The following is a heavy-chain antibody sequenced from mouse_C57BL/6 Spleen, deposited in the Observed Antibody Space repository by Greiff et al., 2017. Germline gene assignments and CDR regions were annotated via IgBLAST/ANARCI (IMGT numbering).Heavy chain of an antibody. V-gene: IGHV1-15*01. J-gene: IGHJ4*01. CDR2: IDPETGGT. CDR1: GYTFTDYE. CDR3: TRESGWLLDAMDY. D-gene: IGHD2-3*01. Sequence: LVESGAELVRPGASVTLSCKASGYTFTDYEMHWVKQTPVHGLEWIGAIDPETGGTAYNQKFKGKAILTADKSSSTAYMELRSLTSEDSAVYYCTRESGWLLDAMDYWGQGTSVTVSS.